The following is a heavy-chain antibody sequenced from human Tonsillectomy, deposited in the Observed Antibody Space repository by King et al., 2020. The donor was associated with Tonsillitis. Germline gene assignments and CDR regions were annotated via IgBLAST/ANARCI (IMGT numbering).Heavy chain of an antibody. J-gene: IGHJ6*02. V-gene: IGHV1-69*01. Sequence: QLAQSGAEVKKPGSSVKVSCKVSGGTFTTYAINWVRQAPGQGLEWMGDIIPIFGRANYAQKFQGRVTITADESTSTAYMELNRLRSEDTAVYYCARDLDGMDVWGQGTTVTVSS. CDR1: GGTFTTYA. CDR3: ARDLDGMDV. CDR2: IIPIFGRA.